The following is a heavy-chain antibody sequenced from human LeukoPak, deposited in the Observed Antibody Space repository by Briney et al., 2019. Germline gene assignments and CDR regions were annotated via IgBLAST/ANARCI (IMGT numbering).Heavy chain of an antibody. D-gene: IGHD1-26*01. V-gene: IGHV4-30-4*08. CDR2: IYYSGST. CDR1: GGSISSGDYY. Sequence: SETLFLTCTVSGGSISSGDYYWSWIRQPPGKGLEWIGYIYYSGSTYYNPSLKSRVTISVDTSKNQFSLKLSSVTAADTAVYYCARRIVGATLFDYWGQGTLVTVSS. J-gene: IGHJ4*02. CDR3: ARRIVGATLFDY.